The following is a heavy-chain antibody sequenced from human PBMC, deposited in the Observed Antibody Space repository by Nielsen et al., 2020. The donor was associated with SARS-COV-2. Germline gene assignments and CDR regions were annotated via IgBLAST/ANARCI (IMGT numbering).Heavy chain of an antibody. Sequence: ASVKVSCKVSGYTLTELSMHWVRQAPGKGLEWMGGFDPEDGETIYAQKLQGRVTMTTDTSTSTVYMELSSLRSDDTAVYYCARDSSGTYRRVDYWGQGTLVTVSS. V-gene: IGHV1-24*01. CDR2: FDPEDGET. CDR3: ARDSSGTYRRVDY. CDR1: GYTLTELS. J-gene: IGHJ4*02. D-gene: IGHD3-22*01.